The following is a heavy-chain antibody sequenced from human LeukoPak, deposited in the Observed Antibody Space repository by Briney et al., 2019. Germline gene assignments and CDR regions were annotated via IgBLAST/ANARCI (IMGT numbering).Heavy chain of an antibody. J-gene: IGHJ3*02. D-gene: IGHD4-17*01. CDR1: GFTFSSYG. Sequence: GGSLRLSCAASGFTFSSYGMHWVRQAPGRGLEWVAFIRYDGSNKYYADSVKGRFTISRDNSKNTLYLQMNSLRAEDTAVYYCAKEGLRAFDIWGQGTMVTVSS. CDR3: AKEGLRAFDI. V-gene: IGHV3-30*02. CDR2: IRYDGSNK.